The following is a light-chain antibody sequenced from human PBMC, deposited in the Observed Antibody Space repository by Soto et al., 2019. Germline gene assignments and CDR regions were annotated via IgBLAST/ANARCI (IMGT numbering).Light chain of an antibody. CDR3: QQYGSLPIT. CDR1: QSVSSSY. V-gene: IGKV3-20*01. Sequence: EIVLTQSPGTLSLSPGERATLSCRASQSVSSSYLAWYQQKPGQAPRLLIYGASSRATGIPDRFSGSGSGTDFTLTINRLDPEDFAVYCCQQYGSLPITFGQGTRLEI. J-gene: IGKJ5*01. CDR2: GAS.